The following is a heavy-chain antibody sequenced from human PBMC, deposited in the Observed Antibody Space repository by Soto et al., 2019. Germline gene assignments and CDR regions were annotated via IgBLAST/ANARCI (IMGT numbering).Heavy chain of an antibody. D-gene: IGHD6-19*01. J-gene: IGHJ4*02. CDR2: ISGSAGTT. V-gene: IGHV3-23*01. CDR3: AKTYSSGWYGDFDY. CDR1: GFTFTSYA. Sequence: GGSLRLSFAASGFTFTSYAMSWVRQAPGKGLEWVSAISGSAGTTYYADSVKGRFTISRDNSKNTLYLQMNSLRAEDTAVYYCAKTYSSGWYGDFDYWGQGTLVTVSS.